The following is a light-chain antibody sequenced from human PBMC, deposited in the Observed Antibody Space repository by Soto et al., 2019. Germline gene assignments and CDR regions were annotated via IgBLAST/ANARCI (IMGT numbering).Light chain of an antibody. CDR3: HQSYTVPIT. Sequence: DIQMTQSPSSLSASVGDRVTMTWRASQNINRYVSWFQQKPGKAPNLLSFGASNLQSGVPSRVSGSGSGTEFTLTITNLKPEDFVTYYCHQSYTVPITFGQGTRLEI. CDR1: QNINRY. CDR2: GAS. J-gene: IGKJ5*01. V-gene: IGKV1-39*01.